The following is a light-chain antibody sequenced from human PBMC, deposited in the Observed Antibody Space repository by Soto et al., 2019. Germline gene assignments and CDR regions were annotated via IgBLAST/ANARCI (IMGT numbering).Light chain of an antibody. CDR2: DAS. CDR1: QSVSDC. V-gene: IGKV3-11*01. CDR3: QQRSKCPLT. J-gene: IGKJ1*01. Sequence: EIVLTQSPPTLSSSPGERATLSCRASQSVSDCLAWYQQKSGQAPRPLIYDASNRATGIPARFTGSGSGTDFTLTISSQEPEDFAIYYCQQRSKCPLTFGQGTKVEIK.